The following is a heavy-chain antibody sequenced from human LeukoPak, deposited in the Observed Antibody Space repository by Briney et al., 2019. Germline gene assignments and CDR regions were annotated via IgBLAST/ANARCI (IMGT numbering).Heavy chain of an antibody. CDR3: VLYVFPRYSY. V-gene: IGHV1-69*05. J-gene: IGHJ4*02. CDR1: GGTFSSYA. D-gene: IGHD3-16*02. CDR2: IIPIFGTA. Sequence: SVKVSCKASGGTFSSYAISWVRQAPGQGLEWMGGIIPIFGTANYAQKFQGRVTITTDESTSTAYMELSSLRSEDTAVYYCVLYVFPRYSYWGQGTLVTVSS.